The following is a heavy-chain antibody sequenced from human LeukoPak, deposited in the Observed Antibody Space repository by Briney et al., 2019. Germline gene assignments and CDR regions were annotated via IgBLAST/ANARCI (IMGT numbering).Heavy chain of an antibody. J-gene: IGHJ6*02. D-gene: IGHD2-21*02. CDR1: GGSFIGYY. CDR3: ARDRAYCGGDCYSSLAHGMDV. CDR2: INHSVST. V-gene: IGHV4-34*01. Sequence: SETLSLTCAVYGGSFIGYYWSWLRQPPGKGLEWIGEINHSVSTNYNPSLKSRVTISVDTSKNQFYLKLSSVTAADTAVYYCARDRAYCGGDCYSSLAHGMDVWGQGTKVTVSS.